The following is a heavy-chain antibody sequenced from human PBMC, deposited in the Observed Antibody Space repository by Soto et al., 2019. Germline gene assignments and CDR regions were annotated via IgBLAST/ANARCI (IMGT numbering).Heavy chain of an antibody. CDR2: INPSGGST. D-gene: IGHD6-13*01. V-gene: IGHV1-46*01. CDR1: GYTFTSYY. CDR3: ARDRAAAVGNYYYGMDV. J-gene: IGHJ6*02. Sequence: GASVKVSCKASGYTFTSYYMHWVRQAPGQGLEWMGIINPSGGSTSYAQKFQGRVTMTRDTSTSTVYMELSSLRSEDTAVYYCARDRAAAVGNYYYGMDVWGQGTTVTVSS.